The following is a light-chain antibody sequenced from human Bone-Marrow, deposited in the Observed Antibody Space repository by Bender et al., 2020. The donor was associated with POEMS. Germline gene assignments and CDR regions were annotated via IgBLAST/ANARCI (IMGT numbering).Light chain of an antibody. CDR1: SSNIGAHA. CDR2: SSH. CDR3: AVWYDSLNGWV. V-gene: IGLV1-44*01. Sequence: QSVLTQPPSASGTPGQRVTISCSGGSSNIGAHAVNLYQHLPGTAPKLLIYSSHRRPSEVPDRFSGSRSGTSASLAISGLQSEDEADYYCAVWYDSLNGWVFGGGTKLTVL. J-gene: IGLJ3*02.